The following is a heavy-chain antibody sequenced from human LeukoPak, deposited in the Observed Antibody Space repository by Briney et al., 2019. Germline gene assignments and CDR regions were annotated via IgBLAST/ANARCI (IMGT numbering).Heavy chain of an antibody. D-gene: IGHD6-19*01. CDR3: ARRQWLADY. CDR2: INTNTGNP. CDR1: GYTFTSYY. J-gene: IGHJ4*02. Sequence: ASVKVSCKASGYTFTSYYIHWVRQAPGQGLEWMGWINTNTGNPTYAQGFTGRFVFSLDTSVSTAYLQISSLKAEDTAVYYCARRQWLADYWGQGTLVTVSS. V-gene: IGHV7-4-1*02.